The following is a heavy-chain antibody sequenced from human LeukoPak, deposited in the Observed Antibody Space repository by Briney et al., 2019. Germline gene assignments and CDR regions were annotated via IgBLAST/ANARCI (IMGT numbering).Heavy chain of an antibody. J-gene: IGHJ4*02. Sequence: GGSLRLSCAASGFTFSSYAMSWVRQAPGKGLEWVSAISGPVGSCDYADSVKGRFTISRDNSKNTLFLQMNSLRADDTAIYYCAKKVGLVSAPLYYFDVWGQGTLVTVSS. D-gene: IGHD5/OR15-5a*01. V-gene: IGHV3-23*01. CDR3: AKKVGLVSAPLYYFDV. CDR2: ISGPVGSC. CDR1: GFTFSSYA.